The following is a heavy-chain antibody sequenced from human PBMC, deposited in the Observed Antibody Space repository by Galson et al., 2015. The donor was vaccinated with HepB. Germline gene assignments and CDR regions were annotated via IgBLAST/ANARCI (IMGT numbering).Heavy chain of an antibody. CDR2: MYVGGST. J-gene: IGHJ2*01. CDR1: GFTVSSNY. V-gene: IGHV3-53*04. CDR3: AKGGIASTSGYATWYFDL. Sequence: SLRLSCAASGFTVSSNYMTWVRQAPGKGLEWVSIMYVGGSTSYVDSVKGRFTISSHNSKNTLYLQMNSLSPEDTAVYYCAKGGIASTSGYATWYFDLWGRGTLVTVSS. D-gene: IGHD3-22*01.